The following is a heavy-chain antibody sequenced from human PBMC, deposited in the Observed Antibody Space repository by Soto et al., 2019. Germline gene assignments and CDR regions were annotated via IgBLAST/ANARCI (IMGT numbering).Heavy chain of an antibody. Sequence: QVQLQESGPGLVKPSGTLSLTCAVSGGSISSSNWWSWVRQPPGKGLEWIGEIYHRGSTNYNPSLKRRVTIAVDKSKSPFSLRLSSVTAADTAVYYCARVSGSYYYGMDVWGQGTTVTVSS. CDR3: ARVSGSYYYGMDV. J-gene: IGHJ6*02. V-gene: IGHV4-4*02. CDR2: IYHRGST. CDR1: GGSISSSNW. D-gene: IGHD1-26*01.